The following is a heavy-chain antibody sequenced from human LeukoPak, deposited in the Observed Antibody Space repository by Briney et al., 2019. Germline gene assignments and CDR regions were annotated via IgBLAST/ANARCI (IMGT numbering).Heavy chain of an antibody. CDR2: ISGSGGST. V-gene: IGHV3-23*01. J-gene: IGHJ4*02. CDR1: GFTFSSYA. CDR3: AKDRATIFGVVLDYFDY. D-gene: IGHD3-3*01. Sequence: GGSPRLSCAASGFTFSSYAMSWVRQAPGKGLEWVSAISGSGGSTYYADSVKGRFTISRDNSKNTLYLQMNSLRAEDTAVYYCAKDRATIFGVVLDYFDYWGQGTLVTVS.